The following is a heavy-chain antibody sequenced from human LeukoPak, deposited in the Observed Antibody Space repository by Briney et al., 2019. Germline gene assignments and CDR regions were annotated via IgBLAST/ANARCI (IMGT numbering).Heavy chain of an antibody. Sequence: GGSLRLSCAASGFTFSNYWINWVRQAPGEGLEWVAHINQDGSEKYYVDSVKGRFTVSRDNSKNTLYLQMNSLRAEDTAVYYCARDLLGYSYDAYYFDFWGQGTLVTVSS. J-gene: IGHJ4*02. CDR3: ARDLLGYSYDAYYFDF. CDR2: INQDGSEK. CDR1: GFTFSNYW. V-gene: IGHV3-7*01. D-gene: IGHD5-18*01.